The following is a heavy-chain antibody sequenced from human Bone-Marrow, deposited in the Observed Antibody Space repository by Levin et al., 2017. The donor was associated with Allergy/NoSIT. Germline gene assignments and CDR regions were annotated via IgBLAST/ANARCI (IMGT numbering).Heavy chain of an antibody. V-gene: IGHV3-33*01. J-gene: IGHJ6*02. CDR3: ARDPSRIATFGLAHFGQYGMDV. CDR2: IWHDGSNE. CDR1: EFNFSSYG. D-gene: IGHD3-3*01. Sequence: GESLKISCAASEFNFSSYGMHWVRQAPGKGLEWVAVIWHDGSNEYYEDSVKGRFIISRDNAKNTVDLQMNSLKVEDSAVYYCARDPSRIATFGLAHFGQYGMDVWGQGTTVTVSS.